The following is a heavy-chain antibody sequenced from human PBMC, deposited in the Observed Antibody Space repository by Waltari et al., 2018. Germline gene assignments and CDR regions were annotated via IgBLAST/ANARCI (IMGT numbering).Heavy chain of an antibody. J-gene: IGHJ2*01. CDR1: GGSISSSSYY. Sequence: QLQLQESGPGLVKPSETLSLTCTVSGGSISSSSYYWGWIRQPPGKGLEWIGSIYYSGGTYYSPALKSRVTISVDTSKNQFSLKLSSVTAADTAVYYCARRQKAGSYWYFDLWGRGTLVTVSS. V-gene: IGHV4-39*07. D-gene: IGHD3-10*01. CDR3: ARRQKAGSYWYFDL. CDR2: IYYSGGT.